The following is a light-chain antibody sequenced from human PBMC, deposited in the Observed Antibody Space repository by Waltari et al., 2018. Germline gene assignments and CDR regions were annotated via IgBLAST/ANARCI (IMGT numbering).Light chain of an antibody. V-gene: IGLV1-51*01. CDR1: SSNIGNYL. CDR2: DNY. J-gene: IGLJ2*01. Sequence: QSVLTQPPSVSAAPGQKVTISCSGSSSNIGNYLVSWYHQLPGATPKLLIYDNYKRPSGIPDRFSASKSGTSATRDITGLQVGAEADYYCATWDNSLTAVVFGRGTKLTVL. CDR3: ATWDNSLTAVV.